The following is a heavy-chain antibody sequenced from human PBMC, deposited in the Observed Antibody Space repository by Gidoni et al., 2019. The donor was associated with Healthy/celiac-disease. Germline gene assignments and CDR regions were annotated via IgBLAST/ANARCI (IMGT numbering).Heavy chain of an antibody. J-gene: IGHJ4*02. CDR3: AKPDLEDSSYYYFDF. CDR1: GFTFSNYA. CDR2: ISGSGDST. V-gene: IGHV3-23*01. Sequence: EVQLLESGGGLVQPGGSLRLSCAASGFTFSNYAMSWVRQAPGKGLQWVSAISGSGDSTYYADSVKGRFTISRDNSKNTLYLQMNSLRAEDTAVYYCAKPDLEDSSYYYFDFWGQGTLVTVSS. D-gene: IGHD6-6*01.